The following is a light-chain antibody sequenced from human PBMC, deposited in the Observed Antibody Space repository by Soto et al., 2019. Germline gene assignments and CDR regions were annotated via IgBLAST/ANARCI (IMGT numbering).Light chain of an antibody. Sequence: DIQMTQSPSTLSASVGDRVTITCRASQSISSWLAWYQQKPGEAPKLLIYKASTLEGGVPSRFSGSGSGTEFTLTISSLQPDDFATYYCQQYSHYSPWTFGQGTKVDIK. J-gene: IGKJ1*01. CDR2: KAS. V-gene: IGKV1-5*03. CDR3: QQYSHYSPWT. CDR1: QSISSW.